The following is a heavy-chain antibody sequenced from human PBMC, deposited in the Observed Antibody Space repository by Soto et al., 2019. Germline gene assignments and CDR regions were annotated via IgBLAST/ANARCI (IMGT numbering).Heavy chain of an antibody. D-gene: IGHD2-15*01. CDR1: GFTFSSYA. Sequence: GGSLRLSCAASGFTFSSYAMSWVRQAPGKGLEWVSAISGSGGSTYCADSVKGRFTISRDNSKNTLYLQMNSLRAEDTAVYYCAKDQLQDIVVVVAATPSYCYGMDVWGQGTTVTVSS. CDR2: ISGSGGST. CDR3: AKDQLQDIVVVVAATPSYCYGMDV. J-gene: IGHJ6*02. V-gene: IGHV3-23*01.